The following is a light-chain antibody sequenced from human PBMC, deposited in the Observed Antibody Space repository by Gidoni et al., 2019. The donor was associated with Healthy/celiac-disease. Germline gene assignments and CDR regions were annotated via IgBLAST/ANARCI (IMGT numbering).Light chain of an antibody. V-gene: IGKV4-1*01. CDR1: QSVLYSSNNKNY. J-gene: IGKJ1*01. CDR3: QHSVT. Sequence: DIVMTQSPDSLAVSLGERATINCKSSQSVLYSSNNKNYLAWYQQKPGQPPKLLIYWASTRESGVPDRFSGSGSGTDFTLTISSLQAEDVAVYYCQHSVTFGQXTKVEIK. CDR2: WAS.